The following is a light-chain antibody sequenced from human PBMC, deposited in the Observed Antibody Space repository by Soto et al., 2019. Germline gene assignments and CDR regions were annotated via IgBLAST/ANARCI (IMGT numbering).Light chain of an antibody. CDR3: QQANSFPPYT. V-gene: IGKV1-12*01. CDR2: AAS. J-gene: IGKJ2*01. CDR1: QAISRW. Sequence: DIQMTQSPSYVSASVGDRVTITCRASQAISRWVAWYQQKPGAAPKLLIYAASNLQSGAPSRFSGSGSGTDFTLTISGLQPDDFATYYCQQANSFPPYTFGQGTKLEIK.